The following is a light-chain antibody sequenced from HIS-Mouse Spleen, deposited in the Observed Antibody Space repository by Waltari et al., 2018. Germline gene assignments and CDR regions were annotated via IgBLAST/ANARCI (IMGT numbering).Light chain of an antibody. CDR3: SSYTSSSTYV. CDR1: SSDVGCYHH. J-gene: IGLJ1*01. CDR2: DVS. V-gene: IGLV2-14*03. Sequence: QSALTQPASVSGSPGQSITISCPGTSSDVGCYHHLSWYQQHPGKAPKLMIYDVSNRPSGVSNRFSGSKSGNTASLTISGLQAEDEADYYCSSYTSSSTYVFGTGTKVTVL.